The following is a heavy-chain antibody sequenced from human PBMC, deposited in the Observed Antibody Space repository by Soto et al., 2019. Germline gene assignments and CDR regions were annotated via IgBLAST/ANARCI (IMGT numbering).Heavy chain of an antibody. CDR1: GFTFSTYA. J-gene: IGHJ4*02. D-gene: IGHD3-10*01. V-gene: IGHV3-23*01. Sequence: EVQLLESGGGLVQPGGSLRLSCAASGFTFSTYAMNWVRQAPGKGLEWVSVISGSGAIYADSVKGRFTISRDNSKNTLYLQMNSLRAEDTAVYYCAKPQYYSVSGRTLFAYWGQGTLVTVSS. CDR3: AKPQYYSVSGRTLFAY. CDR2: ISGSGA.